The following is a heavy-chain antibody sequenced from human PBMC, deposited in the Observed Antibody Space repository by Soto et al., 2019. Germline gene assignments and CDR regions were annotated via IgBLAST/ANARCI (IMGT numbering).Heavy chain of an antibody. CDR3: ARDPSYYDILTGYYNGNDY. CDR1: GYTFTGYG. CDR2: ISAYNGNT. D-gene: IGHD3-9*01. V-gene: IGHV1-18*01. J-gene: IGHJ4*02. Sequence: ASVKVSCKASGYTFTGYGISWVRQAPGQGLEWMGWISAYNGNTNYAQKLQGRVTMTTDTSTSTAYMELRSLRSDDTAVYYCARDPSYYDILTGYYNGNDYWGQGTLVTVSS.